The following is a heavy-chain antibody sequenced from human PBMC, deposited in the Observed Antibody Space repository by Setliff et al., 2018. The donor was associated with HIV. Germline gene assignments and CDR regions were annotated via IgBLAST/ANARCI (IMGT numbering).Heavy chain of an antibody. CDR1: GYTFTSYG. D-gene: IGHD6-13*01. CDR3: ARPDSRWYARGRDPLYGMDV. Sequence: ASVKVSCKASGYTFTSYGISWVRQAPGQGLEWMGWISAYNGNTNYAQKFQGRVTITRDTFASTAYMELSSLRSEDTAVYYCARPDSRWYARGRDPLYGMDVWGQGTTVTVSS. V-gene: IGHV1-18*01. J-gene: IGHJ6*02. CDR2: ISAYNGNT.